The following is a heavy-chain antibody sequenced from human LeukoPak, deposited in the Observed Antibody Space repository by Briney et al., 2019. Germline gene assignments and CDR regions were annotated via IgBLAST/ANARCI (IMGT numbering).Heavy chain of an antibody. Sequence: SETLSLTCAVSGGSISSNNWWSWVRQSPGKGLEWIGEIYHSGSTNYNPSPKSRVTISVDKSKNQFSLKLSSVTAADTAVYYCASFLRGYTYGYGYWGQGTLVTVSS. J-gene: IGHJ4*02. V-gene: IGHV4-4*02. D-gene: IGHD5-18*01. CDR1: GGSISSNNW. CDR3: ASFLRGYTYGYGY. CDR2: IYHSGST.